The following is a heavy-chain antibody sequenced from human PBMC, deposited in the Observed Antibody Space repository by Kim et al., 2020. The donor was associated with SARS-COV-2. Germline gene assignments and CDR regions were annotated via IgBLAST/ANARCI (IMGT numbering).Heavy chain of an antibody. CDR2: IWYDGSNK. Sequence: GGSLRLSCAASGFTFSSYGMHWVRQAPGKGLEWVAVIWYDGSNKYYADSVKGRFTISRDNSKNTLYLQMNSLRAEDTAVYYCAKAYCGGDCFFFDYWGQGTLVTVSS. D-gene: IGHD2-21*02. V-gene: IGHV3-33*06. CDR1: GFTFSSYG. CDR3: AKAYCGGDCFFFDY. J-gene: IGHJ4*02.